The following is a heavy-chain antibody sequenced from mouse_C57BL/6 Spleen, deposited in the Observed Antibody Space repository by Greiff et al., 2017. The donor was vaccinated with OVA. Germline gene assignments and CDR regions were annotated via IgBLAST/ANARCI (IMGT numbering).Heavy chain of an antibody. D-gene: IGHD1-1*01. CDR1: GYTFTSYW. J-gene: IGHJ1*03. CDR2: IYPSDSET. Sequence: VQLQQPGAELVRPGSSVKLSCKASGYTFTSYWMDWVKQRPGQGLEWIGNIYPSDSETHYNQKFKDKATLTVDKSSSTAYMQLSSLTSEDSAVYYCARCGSSYWYFDVWGTGTTVTVSS. CDR3: ARCGSSYWYFDV. V-gene: IGHV1-61*01.